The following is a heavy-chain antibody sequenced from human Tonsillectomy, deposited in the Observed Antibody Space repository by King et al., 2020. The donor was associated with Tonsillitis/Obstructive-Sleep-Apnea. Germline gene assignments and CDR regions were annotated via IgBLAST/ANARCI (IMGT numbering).Heavy chain of an antibody. CDR3: ARTYYYDSSGYDVDY. V-gene: IGHV1-46*01. CDR2: INPSGGST. CDR1: GYTFTSYY. D-gene: IGHD3-22*01. Sequence: QLVQSGAEVKKPGASVKVSCKASGYTFTSYYMHWVRQAPRQGLEWMGIINPSGGSTSYAQKFQGRVTMTRDTSTSTVYMELSSLRSEDTAVYYCARTYYYDSSGYDVDYWGQGTLVTVSS. J-gene: IGHJ4*02.